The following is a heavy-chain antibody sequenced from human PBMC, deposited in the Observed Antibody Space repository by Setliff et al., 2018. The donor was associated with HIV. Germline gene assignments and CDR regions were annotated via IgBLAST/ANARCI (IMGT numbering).Heavy chain of an antibody. D-gene: IGHD3-22*01. Sequence: ASETLSLTCTVSGDSITSGGYSWTWIRQPPGKALEWVGYIYYSGRTSHSGSTYYNPSVASRIAISGDTSKNQFSLKLTSVTAADTAIYYCARENGWLFGWFDPWGQGTPVTVS. J-gene: IGHJ5*02. V-gene: IGHV4-30-4*08. CDR3: ARENGWLFGWFDP. CDR2: IYYSGRTSHSGST. CDR1: GDSITSGGYS.